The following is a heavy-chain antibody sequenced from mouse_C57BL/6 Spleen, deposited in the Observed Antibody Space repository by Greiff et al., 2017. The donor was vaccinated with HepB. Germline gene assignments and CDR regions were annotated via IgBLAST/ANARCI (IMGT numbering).Heavy chain of an antibody. CDR2: ISDGGSYT. D-gene: IGHD2-4*01. CDR3: ARDGDYVENYYAMDY. V-gene: IGHV5-4*01. CDR1: GFTFSSYA. J-gene: IGHJ4*01. Sequence: EVQLVESGGGLVKPGGSLKLSCAASGFTFSSYAMSWVRQTPEKRLEWVATISDGGSYTYYPDNVKGRFTISRDNAKNNLYLQMSHLKSEDTAMYYCARDGDYVENYYAMDYWGQGTSVTVSS.